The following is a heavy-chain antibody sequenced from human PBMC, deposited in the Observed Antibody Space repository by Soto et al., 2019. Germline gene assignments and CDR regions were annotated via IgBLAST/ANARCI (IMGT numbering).Heavy chain of an antibody. D-gene: IGHD3-9*01. J-gene: IGHJ3*02. Sequence: SETLSLTCTVSGDSISSNSYYWGWIRLSPGMGLEWIGKINHSGSTNYNPSLKSRVTISVDTSKNQFSLKLSSVTAADTAVYYCARGHYDILTGLYDAFDIWGQGTMVTVSS. CDR2: INHSGST. CDR3: ARGHYDILTGLYDAFDI. CDR1: GDSISSNSYY. V-gene: IGHV4-39*07.